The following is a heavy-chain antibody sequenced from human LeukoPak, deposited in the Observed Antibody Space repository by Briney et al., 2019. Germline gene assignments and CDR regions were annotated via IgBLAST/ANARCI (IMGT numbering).Heavy chain of an antibody. D-gene: IGHD2-2*01. CDR3: AKTPGRLGYCTSTSCRPGENYFDY. CDR2: ISGSGGST. Sequence: GGSLRLSCAASGFTFSSYSMSWVRQAPGKGLEWVSPISGSGGSTYYADSVKGRFTFSGDNSNNTLYLQMNSVRAEDTAVYYCAKTPGRLGYCTSTSCRPGENYFDYWGQGTLVTVSS. CDR1: GFTFSSYS. J-gene: IGHJ4*02. V-gene: IGHV3-23*01.